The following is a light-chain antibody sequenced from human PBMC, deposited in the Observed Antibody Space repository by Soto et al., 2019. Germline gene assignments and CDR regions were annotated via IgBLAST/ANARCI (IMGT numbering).Light chain of an antibody. CDR1: QSVSSY. CDR3: QQYNNWPRT. J-gene: IGKJ1*01. CDR2: GAS. V-gene: IGKV3-15*01. Sequence: EIVMTQSPATLSVSPGERATLSCRASQSVSSYLAWYHQKPGQAPRLLIYGASTRATGIPARFSGSGSGTEFTLTINSLQSEDFAVYYCQQYNNWPRTFGQGTKVHI.